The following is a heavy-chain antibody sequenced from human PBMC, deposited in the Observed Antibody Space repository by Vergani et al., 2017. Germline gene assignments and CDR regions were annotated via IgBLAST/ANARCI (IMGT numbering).Heavy chain of an antibody. D-gene: IGHD3-3*01. Sequence: QVQLVESGGGVVQPGRSLRLSCAASGFTFSSYGMHWVRQAPGKGLEWVAVIWYDGSNKYYVDSVKGRFTISRDNSKNTLYLQMNSLRAEDTAVYYCARDPSGGRDFWSSYSTYYYYYYMDVWGKGTTVTVSS. CDR2: IWYDGSNK. V-gene: IGHV3-33*01. J-gene: IGHJ6*03. CDR3: ARDPSGGRDFWSSYSTYYYYYYMDV. CDR1: GFTFSSYG.